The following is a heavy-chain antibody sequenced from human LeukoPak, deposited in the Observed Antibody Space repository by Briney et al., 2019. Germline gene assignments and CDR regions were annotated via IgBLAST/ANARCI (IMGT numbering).Heavy chain of an antibody. CDR3: ARVVYYYTSGTNYYFDY. Sequence: PSETLSLTCAVYGGSFSGYYWSWIRQPPGKGLEWIGEINHSGSTNYNPSLKSRVTMSVDTSKNQFSLKLASVTAADTAVYYCARVVYYYTSGTNYYFDYWGQGTLVTVSS. V-gene: IGHV4-34*01. CDR1: GGSFSGYY. CDR2: INHSGST. J-gene: IGHJ4*02. D-gene: IGHD3-10*01.